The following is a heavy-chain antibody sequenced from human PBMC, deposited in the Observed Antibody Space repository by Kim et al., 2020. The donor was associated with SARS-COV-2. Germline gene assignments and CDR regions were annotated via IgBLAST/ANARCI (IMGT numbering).Heavy chain of an antibody. V-gene: IGHV4-59*01. Sequence: SETLSLTCTVSGGSISSYYWSWIRQPPGKGLEWIGYIYYSGSTNYNPSLKSRVTISVDTSKNQFPLKLSSVTAADTAVYYCARDEVEAVAGHYYYYGMDVWGQGTTVTVSS. J-gene: IGHJ6*02. CDR2: IYYSGST. D-gene: IGHD6-19*01. CDR3: ARDEVEAVAGHYYYYGMDV. CDR1: GGSISSYY.